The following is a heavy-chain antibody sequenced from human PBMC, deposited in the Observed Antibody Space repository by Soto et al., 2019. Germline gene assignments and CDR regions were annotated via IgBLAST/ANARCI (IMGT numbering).Heavy chain of an antibody. CDR3: ARGRTSWSFDY. V-gene: IGHV4-59*01. D-gene: IGHD2-2*01. Sequence: QVQLQESGPGLVKPSETLSLTCTVSGSSMSNYYWSWIRQPPGKGLEWIGYIHHSGSTPYNPSLKSRGTTSLDMSKNQFSLRLSSVTAADTAVYSCARGRTSWSFDYWGQGTLVTVSS. CDR2: IHHSGST. J-gene: IGHJ4*02. CDR1: GSSMSNYY.